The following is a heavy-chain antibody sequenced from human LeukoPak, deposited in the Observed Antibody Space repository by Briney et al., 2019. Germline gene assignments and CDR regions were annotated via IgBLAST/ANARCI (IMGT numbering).Heavy chain of an antibody. V-gene: IGHV1-18*01. CDR2: ISAYNGNT. CDR1: GYTFTSYG. Sequence: EASVKVSCKASGYTFTSYGISWVRQAPGQGLEWMGWISAYNGNTNYAQKLQGKVTMTTDTSTSTAYMEPRSLRSDDTAVYYCARDTRFLYYYGSGSYYTAFDYWGQGTLVTVSS. J-gene: IGHJ4*02. D-gene: IGHD3-10*01. CDR3: ARDTRFLYYYGSGSYYTAFDY.